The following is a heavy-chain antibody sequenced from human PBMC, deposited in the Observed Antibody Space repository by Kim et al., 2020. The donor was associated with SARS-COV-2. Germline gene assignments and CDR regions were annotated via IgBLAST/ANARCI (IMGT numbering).Heavy chain of an antibody. V-gene: IGHV3-13*01. D-gene: IGHD3-10*01. Sequence: PVSGQGRFTISRENAKNSLYLQMNSLRAGDTAVYYCARGAVRGVIGWFDPWGQGTLVTVSS. CDR3: ARGAVRGVIGWFDP. J-gene: IGHJ5*02.